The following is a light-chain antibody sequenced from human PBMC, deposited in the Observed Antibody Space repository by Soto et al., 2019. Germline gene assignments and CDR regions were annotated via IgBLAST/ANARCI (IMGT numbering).Light chain of an antibody. V-gene: IGLV1-40*01. Sequence: QSVLTQPPSVSGAPGQRVTISCTGTRSNIGAGFDVHWYQHLPGTAPKLLIYGNSHRPSGVPDRFSGSKSGTSASLAITGLQAEDEADYFCPSYDNNLSAIFVFGTGTKVTVL. CDR3: PSYDNNLSAIFV. CDR2: GNS. J-gene: IGLJ1*01. CDR1: RSNIGAGFD.